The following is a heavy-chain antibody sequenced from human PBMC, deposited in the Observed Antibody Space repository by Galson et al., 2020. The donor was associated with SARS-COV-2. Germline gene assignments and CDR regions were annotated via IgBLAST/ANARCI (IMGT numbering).Heavy chain of an antibody. J-gene: IGHJ4*02. D-gene: IGHD3-22*01. CDR2: LSSSSSYT. V-gene: IGHV3-11*06. Sequence: GESLKISCAASGFTFSDYYMSWIRQAPGKGLEWVSYLSSSSSYTNYADSVKGRFTIPRDNAKNSLYLQMNSLRAEDTAVYYCARDHSPYYDSSVEVGYWGQGTLVTVSS. CDR3: ARDHSPYYDSSVEVGY. CDR1: GFTFSDYY.